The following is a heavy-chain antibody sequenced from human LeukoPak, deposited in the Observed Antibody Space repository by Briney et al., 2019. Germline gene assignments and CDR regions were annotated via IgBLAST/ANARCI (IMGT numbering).Heavy chain of an antibody. J-gene: IGHJ3*02. D-gene: IGHD6-13*01. Sequence: ASVKVSCKASGGTFSSYAISWVRQAPGQGLEWRGGIIPIFGTANYAQKFQGRVTITADESTSTAYMELSSLRSEDTAVYYCASNTHQYSSRPYAFDIWGQGTMVTVSS. CDR3: ASNTHQYSSRPYAFDI. V-gene: IGHV1-69*13. CDR2: IIPIFGTA. CDR1: GGTFSSYA.